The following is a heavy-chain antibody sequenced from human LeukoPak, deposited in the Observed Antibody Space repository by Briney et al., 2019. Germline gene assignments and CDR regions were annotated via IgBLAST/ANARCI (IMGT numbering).Heavy chain of an antibody. CDR2: ISGSGGST. Sequence: GGSLRLSCAASGFTFSSYGMHWVRQAPGKGLEWVSAISGSGGSTYYADSVKGRFTISRDNSKNTLYLQMNSLRAEDTAVYYCASAQAYSSGWTLFDYWGQGTLVTVSS. J-gene: IGHJ4*02. D-gene: IGHD6-19*01. CDR1: GFTFSSYG. CDR3: ASAQAYSSGWTLFDY. V-gene: IGHV3-23*01.